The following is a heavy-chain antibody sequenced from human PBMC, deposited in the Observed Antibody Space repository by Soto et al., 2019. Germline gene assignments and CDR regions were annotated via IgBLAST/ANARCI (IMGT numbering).Heavy chain of an antibody. CDR1: GGSISSSSYY. CDR3: ARRRDGDPRLYSWFDP. CDR2: IYYSGST. D-gene: IGHD4-17*01. V-gene: IGHV4-39*01. Sequence: SETLSLTCTVSGGSISSSSYYWGWIRQPPGKGLEWIGSIYYSGSTYYNPSLKSRVTISVDTSKNQFSLKLSSVTAADTAVYYCARRRDGDPRLYSWFDPWGQGTLVTVSS. J-gene: IGHJ5*02.